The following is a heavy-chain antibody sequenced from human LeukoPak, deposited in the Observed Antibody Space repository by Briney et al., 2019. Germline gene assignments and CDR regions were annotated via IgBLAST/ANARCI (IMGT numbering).Heavy chain of an antibody. CDR2: IYTSGSP. CDR1: GGSISSGSYY. CDR3: ARVQDNTIFGVAQGYFDY. V-gene: IGHV4-61*02. J-gene: IGHJ4*02. Sequence: SETLSLTCTVSGGSISSGSYYWSWIRQPAGKGLEWIGRIYTSGSPNYNPSLKSRVTISVDTSKNQFSLKLSSVTAADTAVYYCARVQDNTIFGVAQGYFDYWGQGTLVTVSS. D-gene: IGHD3-3*01.